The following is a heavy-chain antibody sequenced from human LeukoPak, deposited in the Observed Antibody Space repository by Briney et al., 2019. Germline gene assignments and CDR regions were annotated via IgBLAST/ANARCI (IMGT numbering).Heavy chain of an antibody. CDR3: AREGIDYDSSGYYAY. CDR1: GGSISSYY. Sequence: SETLSLTCTFSGGSISSYYWSWIRQPPGKGLEWIAYIYYSGSTNYNLSLKSRVTISVDTSKNQFSLKLSSVTAADTAVYYCAREGIDYDSSGYYAYWGQGTLVTVSS. J-gene: IGHJ4*02. CDR2: IYYSGST. D-gene: IGHD3-22*01. V-gene: IGHV4-59*01.